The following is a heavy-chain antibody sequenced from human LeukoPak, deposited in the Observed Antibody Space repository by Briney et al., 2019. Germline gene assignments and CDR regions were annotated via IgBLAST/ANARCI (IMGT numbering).Heavy chain of an antibody. CDR2: FYTSGNT. CDR3: ARTIQLWVVLDY. Sequence: SETLSLICTVSGGSISSGTYHWSWIRQPAGKGLEWIGRFYTSGNTNYNPSLKSRVTISVDVSKNQFSLKLSSVTAADTAVYYCARTIQLWVVLDYWGQGTLGTVSS. J-gene: IGHJ4*02. D-gene: IGHD5-18*01. V-gene: IGHV4-61*02. CDR1: GGSISSGTYH.